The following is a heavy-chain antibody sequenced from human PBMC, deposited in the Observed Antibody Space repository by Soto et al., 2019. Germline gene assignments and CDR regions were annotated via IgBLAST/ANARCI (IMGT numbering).Heavy chain of an antibody. J-gene: IGHJ6*03. D-gene: IGHD6-13*01. CDR2: INHSGST. CDR1: GGSFSGYD. CDR3: ARGGIAAAGTSGGVYYYYMDV. V-gene: IGHV4-34*01. Sequence: SETLCLTCAVDGGSFSGYDWSWIRQPPGKGLEWIGEINHSGSTNYNPSLKSRVTISVDKSKNQFSLKLSSVTAADTAVYYCARGGIAAAGTSGGVYYYYMDVWGKGTTVTVSS.